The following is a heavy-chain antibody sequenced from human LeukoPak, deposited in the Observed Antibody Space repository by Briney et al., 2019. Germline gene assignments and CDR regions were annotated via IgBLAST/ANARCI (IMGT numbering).Heavy chain of an antibody. V-gene: IGHV3-30*02. CDR2: IRYDGSNK. Sequence: GSLRLSCTASEFTFTNYGMHWVRQAPGKGLEWVAFIRYDGSNKYYADSVKGRFTISRDNSKNTLYLQMNSLRAEDTAVYYCAKDRHLGATTPAEYFQHWGQGTLVTVSS. CDR1: EFTFTNYG. D-gene: IGHD1-26*01. J-gene: IGHJ1*01. CDR3: AKDRHLGATTPAEYFQH.